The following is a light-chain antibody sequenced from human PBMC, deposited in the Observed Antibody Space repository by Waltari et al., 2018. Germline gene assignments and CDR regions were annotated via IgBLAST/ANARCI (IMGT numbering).Light chain of an antibody. Sequence: AIRMTQSPSSFSESTGDRVTITCRASQGISSYLAWYQQKPGKAPKLLIYAASTLQSGVPSRFSGSGSGTDFTLTISCLQSEDFATYYCQQYYSYSFTFGGGTKVEIK. V-gene: IGKV1-8*01. CDR3: QQYYSYSFT. CDR1: QGISSY. J-gene: IGKJ4*01. CDR2: AAS.